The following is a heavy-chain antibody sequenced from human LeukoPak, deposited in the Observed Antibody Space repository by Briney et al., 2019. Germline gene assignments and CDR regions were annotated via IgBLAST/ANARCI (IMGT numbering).Heavy chain of an antibody. J-gene: IGHJ4*02. CDR2: IHHSGST. Sequence: SETLSLTCTVSSYSISSGFYWGWIRQPPGKGLEWIGSIHHSGSTYYSPSLKSRLTISVDTSKNQFSLMLTSVTAADTAVYYCARDPRFSPFDYWGQGTLVTVSS. V-gene: IGHV4-38-2*02. CDR3: ARDPRFSPFDY. CDR1: SYSISSGFY.